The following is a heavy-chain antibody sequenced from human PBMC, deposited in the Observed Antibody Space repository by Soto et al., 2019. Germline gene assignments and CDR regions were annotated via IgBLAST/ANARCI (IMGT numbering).Heavy chain of an antibody. CDR3: AKRFSGWPAHFEY. J-gene: IGHJ4*02. D-gene: IGHD6-25*01. V-gene: IGHV3-23*01. CDR1: GFTFSSYG. Sequence: GGSLRLSCAASGFTFSSYGMAWVRQAPGKGLDHVSSISGDGYLTYYADSVKGRFTISRDNSKNTLYLQMNSLIAEDTALYYCAKRFSGWPAHFEYWGQGTLVTVSS. CDR2: ISGDGYLT.